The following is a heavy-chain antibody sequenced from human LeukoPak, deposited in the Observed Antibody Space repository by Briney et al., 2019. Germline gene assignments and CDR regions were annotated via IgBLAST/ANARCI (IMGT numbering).Heavy chain of an antibody. CDR2: ISYDGSRK. Sequence: GGSLRLSCAASGFTFSSYSMNWVRQAPGKGLEWVAVISYDGSRKHYGDSVRGRFSISRDNSESTLFLQMNSLTTDDTSVYFCAKYAYNWNAPDGFDMWGQGTMVIVSS. J-gene: IGHJ3*02. D-gene: IGHD1-1*01. CDR1: GFTFSSYS. V-gene: IGHV3-30*18. CDR3: AKYAYNWNAPDGFDM.